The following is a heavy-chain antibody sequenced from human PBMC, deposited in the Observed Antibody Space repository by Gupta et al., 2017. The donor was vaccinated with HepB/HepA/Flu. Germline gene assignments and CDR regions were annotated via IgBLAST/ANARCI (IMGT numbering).Heavy chain of an antibody. J-gene: IGHJ6*02. CDR1: GYSFTSYW. V-gene: IGHV5-51*01. CDR2: IYPGDSDT. D-gene: IGHD3-22*01. CDR3: ARHLQPTYYYDSSGYYYYYYGMDV. Sequence: EVQLVQSGAEVKKPGESLKISCKGSGYSFTSYWIGWVRQMPGKGLEWMGIIYPGDSDTRYSPSFQGQVTISADKSISTAYLQWSSLKASDTAMYYCARHLQPTYYYDSSGYYYYYYGMDVWGQGTTVTVSS.